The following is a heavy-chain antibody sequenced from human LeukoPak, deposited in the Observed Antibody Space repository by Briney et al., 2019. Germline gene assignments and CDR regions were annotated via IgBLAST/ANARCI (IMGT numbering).Heavy chain of an antibody. CDR3: ARAAPRDVNFIAAAGILDY. CDR1: GGTFSSYA. D-gene: IGHD6-13*01. Sequence: ASVKVSCKPSGGTFSSYAISWVRQAPGQGLEWVGGIIPIFGTANYAQKFQGRVTITSDESTSTAYMELSSLRSEDTAVYYCARAAPRDVNFIAAAGILDYWGQGTLVTVSS. V-gene: IGHV1-69*13. CDR2: IIPIFGTA. J-gene: IGHJ4*02.